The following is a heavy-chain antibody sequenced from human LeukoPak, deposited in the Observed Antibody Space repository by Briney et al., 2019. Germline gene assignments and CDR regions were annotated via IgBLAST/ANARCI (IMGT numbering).Heavy chain of an antibody. J-gene: IGHJ4*02. CDR2: ITSSSNTV. CDR1: GFTFSNYN. D-gene: IGHD6-19*01. Sequence: GGSLRLSCAASGFTFSNYNMFWARQAPGKGLEWVSYITSSSNTVHYADSVKGRFTISRDNAKNSLYLQMNSLRVEDTAFYYSAKDNRRHYTSGPNPDSLHWGQGALVTVSS. CDR3: AKDNRRHYTSGPNPDSLH. V-gene: IGHV3-48*04.